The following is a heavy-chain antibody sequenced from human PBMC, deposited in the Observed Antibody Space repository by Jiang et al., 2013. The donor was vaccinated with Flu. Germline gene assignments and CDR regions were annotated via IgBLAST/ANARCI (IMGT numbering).Heavy chain of an antibody. Sequence: GAEVKKPGSSVKVSWQGFWRSPSAPMISTGCDRPLDKGLSGWEDQPHFGTANYAQMFQGRVTITADESTSTAYLELSSLRSEDTAVYYCARDRPANCSSTSCYPFHYHDMDLWGQGTTVTVSS. V-gene: IGHV1-69*01. CDR2: QPHFGTA. J-gene: IGHJ6*02. D-gene: IGHD2-2*01. CDR3: ARDRPANCSSTSCYPFHYHDMDL. CDR1: RSPSAPM.